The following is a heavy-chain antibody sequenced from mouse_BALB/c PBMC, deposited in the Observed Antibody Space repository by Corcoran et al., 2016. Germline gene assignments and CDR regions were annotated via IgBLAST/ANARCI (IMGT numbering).Heavy chain of an antibody. CDR3: VREVPGGYPFDY. J-gene: IGHJ2*01. CDR2: IYPYNDGT. Sequence: EIQLQQSGPELVKPGASVKMSCKASGYTFTSYVIHWVKQEPGQGLEGIGYIYPYNDGTKYNEKFKGKATLTSDKSSSTAYMELTSLTSEDSAVDYCVREVPGGYPFDYWVQGTTLTVSS. D-gene: IGHD2-2*01. V-gene: IGHV1S136*01. CDR1: GYTFTSYV.